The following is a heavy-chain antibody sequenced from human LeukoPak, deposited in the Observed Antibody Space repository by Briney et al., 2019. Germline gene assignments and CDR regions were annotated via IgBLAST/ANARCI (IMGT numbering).Heavy chain of an antibody. CDR2: ISYDGSNK. CDR3: ARGVGERGYFDY. V-gene: IGHV3-30-3*01. D-gene: IGHD3-10*01. J-gene: IGHJ4*02. Sequence: GRSLRLSCAASGFTFSSYAMHWVRQAPGKGLEWVAVISYDGSNKYYADSVKGRFTISRDNSKNTLYLQMNSLRAEDTAVYYCARGVGERGYFDYWGQGTLVTVSS. CDR1: GFTFSSYA.